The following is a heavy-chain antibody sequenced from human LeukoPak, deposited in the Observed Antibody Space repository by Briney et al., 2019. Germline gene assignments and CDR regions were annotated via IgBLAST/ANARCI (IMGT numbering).Heavy chain of an antibody. V-gene: IGHV3-20*04. Sequence: GGSLRLSCAASGFTFDDYGMSWVRQAPGKGLDWVSVINWNGDSTGYADSVKGRFTISRDSAKNSLYLQMNSLRAEDTAVYYCAELGITMIGGVWGKGTTVTISS. J-gene: IGHJ6*04. CDR3: AELGITMIGGV. CDR2: INWNGDST. D-gene: IGHD3-10*02. CDR1: GFTFDDYG.